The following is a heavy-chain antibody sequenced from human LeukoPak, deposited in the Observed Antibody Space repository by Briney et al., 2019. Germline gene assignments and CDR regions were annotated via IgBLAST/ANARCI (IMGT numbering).Heavy chain of an antibody. CDR1: GFTFSNAW. CDR2: ISGSGGST. CDR3: ARERTGEGGYFDY. Sequence: GGSLRLSCAASGFTFSNAWMSWVRQAPGKGLEWVSAISGSGGSTYYADSVKGRFTISRDNSKNTLYLQMNSLRAEDTAVCYCARERTGEGGYFDYWGQGTLVTVSS. J-gene: IGHJ4*02. D-gene: IGHD7-27*01. V-gene: IGHV3-23*01.